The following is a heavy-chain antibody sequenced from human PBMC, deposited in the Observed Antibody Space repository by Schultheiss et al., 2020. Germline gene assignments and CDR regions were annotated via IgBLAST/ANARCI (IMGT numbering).Heavy chain of an antibody. CDR1: GFTFSSYA. Sequence: GGSLRLSCAASGFTFSSYAMHWVRQAPGKGLEWVAVISYDGSNKYYADSVKGRFTISRDNAKNSLYLQMNSLRAEDTAVYYCASRPGYYGMDVWGQGTTVTVS. D-gene: IGHD1-14*01. CDR2: ISYDGSNK. V-gene: IGHV3-30-3*01. CDR3: ASRPGYYGMDV. J-gene: IGHJ6*02.